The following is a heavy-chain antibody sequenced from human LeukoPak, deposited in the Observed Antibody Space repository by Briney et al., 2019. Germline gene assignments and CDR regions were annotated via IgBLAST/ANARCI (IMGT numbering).Heavy chain of an antibody. CDR3: ARDPGGVVYFDY. J-gene: IGHJ4*02. CDR2: ISGTGGST. D-gene: IGHD2-8*01. Sequence: GGSLRLSCAASGFTFSYYAMSWVRQAPGKGLEWVSAISGTGGSTHYADSVKGRFTISRDNSKNTLYLQMNTLRAEDTAVYYCARDPGGVVYFDYWGQGTLVTVSS. CDR1: GFTFSYYA. V-gene: IGHV3-23*01.